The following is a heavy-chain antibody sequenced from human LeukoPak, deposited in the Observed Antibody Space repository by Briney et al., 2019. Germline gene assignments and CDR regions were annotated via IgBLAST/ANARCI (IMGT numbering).Heavy chain of an antibody. D-gene: IGHD2-8*01. CDR1: GGSISSYY. Sequence: PSETLSLTCTVSGGSISSYYWSWIRQPPGKGLEWIGYIYYSGSTNYNPSLKSRVTISVDTSKNQFSLKLSSVTAADTAVYYCARHGGGVYDFDYWGQGTLVTVSS. CDR3: ARHGGGVYDFDY. V-gene: IGHV4-59*08. J-gene: IGHJ4*02. CDR2: IYYSGST.